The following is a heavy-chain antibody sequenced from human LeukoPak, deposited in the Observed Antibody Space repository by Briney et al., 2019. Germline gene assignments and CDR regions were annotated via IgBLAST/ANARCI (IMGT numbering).Heavy chain of an antibody. CDR2: IWYDGSNK. J-gene: IGHJ4*02. CDR3: ARDRNVLTGTTRFDY. V-gene: IGHV3-33*01. D-gene: IGHD1-20*01. CDR1: GFTFSSYG. Sequence: GGSLRLSCAASGFTFSSYGMHWVRQAPGKGLEWVAVIWYDGSNKYYADSVKGRFTISRDNSKNTLYLQMNSLRAEDTTVYYCARDRNVLTGTTRFDYWGQGTLVTVSS.